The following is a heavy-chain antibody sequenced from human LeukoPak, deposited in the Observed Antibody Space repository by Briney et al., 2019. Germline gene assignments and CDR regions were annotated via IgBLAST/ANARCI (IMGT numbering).Heavy chain of an antibody. V-gene: IGHV1-2*04. J-gene: IGHJ4*02. CDR2: INPNSGGT. CDR3: ARGNYDYVWGSYRRAYYFDY. D-gene: IGHD3-16*02. CDR1: GYTFTGYY. Sequence: ASVKVFCKASGYTFTGYYMHWVRQAPGQGLEWMGWINPNSGGTNYAQKFQGWVTMTRDTSISTAYMELSRLRSDDTAVYYCARGNYDYVWGSYRRAYYFDYWGQGTLVTVSS.